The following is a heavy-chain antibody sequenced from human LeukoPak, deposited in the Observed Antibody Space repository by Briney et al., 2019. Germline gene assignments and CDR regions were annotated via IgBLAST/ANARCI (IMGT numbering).Heavy chain of an antibody. Sequence: GRSLRLSCAASGFTFSTYGMHWVRQAPGKGLEWVAVVSYDGSNKYYADSVKGRFTISRDNSKNTLYLQMNSLRAEDTAVYHCAKDWGNWGYGYYFDHWGQGTLVTVSS. J-gene: IGHJ4*02. CDR1: GFTFSTYG. D-gene: IGHD7-27*01. V-gene: IGHV3-30*18. CDR3: AKDWGNWGYGYYFDH. CDR2: VSYDGSNK.